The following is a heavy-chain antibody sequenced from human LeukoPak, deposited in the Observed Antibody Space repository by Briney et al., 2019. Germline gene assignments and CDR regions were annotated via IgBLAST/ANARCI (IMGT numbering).Heavy chain of an antibody. V-gene: IGHV1-18*01. CDR2: ISAYNGNA. D-gene: IGHD5-12*01. Sequence: GASVKVSCKASGYTFTSYGIGWVRQAPGQGLEWMGWISAYNGNANYAQKLQGRVTMTTDTSTSTAYMELRSLRSDDTAVYYCARGVRGGYESPPGYWGQGTLVTVSS. J-gene: IGHJ4*02. CDR1: GYTFTSYG. CDR3: ARGVRGGYESPPGY.